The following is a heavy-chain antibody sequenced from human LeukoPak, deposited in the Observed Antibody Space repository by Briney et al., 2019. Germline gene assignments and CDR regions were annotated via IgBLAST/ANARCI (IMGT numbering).Heavy chain of an antibody. CDR2: IQSDGSNK. J-gene: IGHJ4*02. D-gene: IGHD2-2*01. Sequence: GGSLILSCSASGFTFSSYPMHSVRQAPGKGLECVAFIQSDGSNKYYSDSVKGRFTISRDNSKNTLFLQMNSLRGEDTAVYYSPTDSRGTSCHRDYWGQGTLVTVSS. CDR3: PTDSRGTSCHRDY. V-gene: IGHV3-30*02. CDR1: GFTFSSYP.